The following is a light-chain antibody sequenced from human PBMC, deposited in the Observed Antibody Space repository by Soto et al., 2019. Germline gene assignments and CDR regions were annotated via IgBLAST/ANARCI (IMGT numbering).Light chain of an antibody. CDR3: SSYINGNYYV. CDR2: EVS. V-gene: IGLV2-14*01. CDR1: SSDVGGYDY. J-gene: IGLJ1*01. Sequence: QSALTQPASMSGSPGQSITISCSGTSSDVGGYDYVSWYQQHPGKAPKLIIYEVSHRPFGISNRFSGSKSGNTASLTISGLQAEDEADYFCSSYINGNYYVFGTGTKLTVL.